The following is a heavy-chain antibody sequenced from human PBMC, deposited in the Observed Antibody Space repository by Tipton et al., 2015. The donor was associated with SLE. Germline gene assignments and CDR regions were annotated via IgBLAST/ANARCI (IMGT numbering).Heavy chain of an antibody. Sequence: SLRLSCAASGFTFSSYSMNWVRQAPGKGLEWVSVIYSGGRAYYADSVKGRFTISRDNSKNTLYLQMNSLRVEDTAVYYCAREDLGYGDYDYWGQGTLVTVSS. J-gene: IGHJ4*02. D-gene: IGHD4-17*01. CDR3: AREDLGYGDYDY. CDR1: GFTFSSYS. V-gene: IGHV3-66*02. CDR2: IYSGGRA.